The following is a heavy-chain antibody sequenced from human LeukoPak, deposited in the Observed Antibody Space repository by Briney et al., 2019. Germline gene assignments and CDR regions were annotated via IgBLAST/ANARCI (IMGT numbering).Heavy chain of an antibody. CDR3: ARGRRVVVVAAGKWFDP. J-gene: IGHJ5*02. CDR1: GGSISSYY. V-gene: IGHV4-59*12. D-gene: IGHD2-15*01. CDR2: IYYSGST. Sequence: SETLSLTCTVSGGSISSYYWSWIRQPPGKGLEWIGYIYYSGSTNYNPSLKSRVTISVDTSKNQFSLKLSSVTAADTAVYYCARGRRVVVVAAGKWFDPWGQGTLVTVSS.